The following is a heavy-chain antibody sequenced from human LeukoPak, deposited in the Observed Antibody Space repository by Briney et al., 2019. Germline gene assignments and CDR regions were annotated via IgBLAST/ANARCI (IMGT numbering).Heavy chain of an antibody. J-gene: IGHJ4*02. CDR3: SGSGRSHYFDY. D-gene: IGHD3-10*01. CDR2: IKSKTDGGTT. CDR1: AFTFSNAW. Sequence: GGSLRLSCAASAFTFSNAWMSWVRQAPGKGLEWVGRIKSKTDGGTTDYAAPVKGRFTISRDDSKNTLFLQMNSLKTEDTAVYYCSGSGRSHYFDYWGQGTLVTVSS. V-gene: IGHV3-15*01.